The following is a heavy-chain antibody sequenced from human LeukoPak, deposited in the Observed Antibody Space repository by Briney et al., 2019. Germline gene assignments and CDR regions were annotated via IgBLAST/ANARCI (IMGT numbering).Heavy chain of an antibody. J-gene: IGHJ4*02. CDR3: SRSQFDY. Sequence: GGSLRLSCAASGFTFSSYAMSWVRQAPGKGLEWVSAISGSGGSTYYADSVKGRFTISRDNTKNILYLQMNSLKVEDTAIYFCSRSQFDYWGQGVLVTVSS. V-gene: IGHV3-23*01. CDR2: ISGSGGST. CDR1: GFTFSSYA.